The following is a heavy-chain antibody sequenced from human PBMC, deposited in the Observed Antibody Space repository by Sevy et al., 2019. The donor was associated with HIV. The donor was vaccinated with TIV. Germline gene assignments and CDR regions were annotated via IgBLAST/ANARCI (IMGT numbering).Heavy chain of an antibody. D-gene: IGHD2-21*02. Sequence: GGSLRLSCAASGFSFSTYSINWVRQAPGKGLEWLSYISSSSSSTYYADSVKGRFTISRDNAKNSLYLQMNSLRAEDTAVYYCARGDETDCYFEYWGQGTLVTVSS. CDR1: GFSFSTYS. CDR3: ARGDETDCYFEY. CDR2: ISSSSSST. V-gene: IGHV3-48*01. J-gene: IGHJ4*02.